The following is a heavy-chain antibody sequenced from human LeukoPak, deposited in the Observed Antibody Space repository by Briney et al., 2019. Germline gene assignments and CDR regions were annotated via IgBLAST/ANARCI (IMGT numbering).Heavy chain of an antibody. Sequence: PGGSLRLSCAASGFTFSSYWMSWVRQAPGKGLEWVANIKQDGSEKYYVDSVKGRFTISRDNAKNSLYLRMNSLRAEDTAVYYCARDRLGEQWLGLNYYYYYGMDVWGQGTTVTVSS. CDR3: ARDRLGEQWLGLNYYYYYGMDV. CDR2: IKQDGSEK. V-gene: IGHV3-7*03. CDR1: GFTFSSYW. D-gene: IGHD6-19*01. J-gene: IGHJ6*02.